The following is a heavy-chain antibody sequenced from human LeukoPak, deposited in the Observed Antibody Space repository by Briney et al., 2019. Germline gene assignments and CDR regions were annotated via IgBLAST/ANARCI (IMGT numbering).Heavy chain of an antibody. CDR3: ASPPTVTTFDS. CDR1: GFSFSSYA. Sequence: GGSLRLSCATSGFSFSSYAMSWVRQAPGKGLEWVSAMSSSDDGRYYAASVRGRFTISRDTSRSTLYLQMNSLRADDTAVYYCASPPTVTTFDSWGQGTLVTVSS. J-gene: IGHJ4*02. CDR2: MSSSDDGR. V-gene: IGHV3-23*01. D-gene: IGHD4-11*01.